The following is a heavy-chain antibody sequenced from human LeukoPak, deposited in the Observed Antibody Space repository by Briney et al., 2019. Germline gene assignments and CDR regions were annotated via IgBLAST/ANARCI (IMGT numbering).Heavy chain of an antibody. Sequence: VSSVKVSSKAPGGIFSSYTSRWVRRAPRQGIKWMGRIITHLGIANYAQKFQGRVTIIADKSTSTAYMELSSLRSEDTAVYYCARDDADSAFADGDYWGQGTLVTVSS. CDR1: GGIFSSYT. CDR3: ARDDADSAFADGDY. V-gene: IGHV1-69*04. J-gene: IGHJ4*02. CDR2: IITHLGIA. D-gene: IGHD4-11*01.